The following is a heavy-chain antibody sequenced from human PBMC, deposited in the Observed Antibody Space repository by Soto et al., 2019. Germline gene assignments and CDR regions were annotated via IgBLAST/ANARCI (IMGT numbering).Heavy chain of an antibody. D-gene: IGHD5-18*01. CDR3: AKIPPGYSYGYFYFDY. Sequence: EVQLLESGGGLVQPGGSLRLSCAASGFTFSSDAMSWVRQAPGKGLEWVSAISGSGGSTYYADSVKGRFTISRDNSKNTLYLQMNSLRAEDTAVYYCAKIPPGYSYGYFYFDYWGQGTLVTVSS. J-gene: IGHJ4*02. CDR2: ISGSGGST. V-gene: IGHV3-23*01. CDR1: GFTFSSDA.